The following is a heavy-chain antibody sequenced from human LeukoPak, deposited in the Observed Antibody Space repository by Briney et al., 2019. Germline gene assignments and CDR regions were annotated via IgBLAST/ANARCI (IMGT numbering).Heavy chain of an antibody. CDR1: GFTFYNAW. Sequence: GGSLRLSCAASGFTFYNAWMMWVRQAPGKGLEWVGRIKSETDGGTTDYAAPVKGRFTISRDDSKNTLYLHMSSLKAEDTAVYYCTIGDDFWSGYGSSYYYNMDVWGQGTTVTVSS. CDR3: TIGDDFWSGYGSSYYYNMDV. D-gene: IGHD3-3*01. J-gene: IGHJ6*02. V-gene: IGHV3-15*01. CDR2: IKSETDGGTT.